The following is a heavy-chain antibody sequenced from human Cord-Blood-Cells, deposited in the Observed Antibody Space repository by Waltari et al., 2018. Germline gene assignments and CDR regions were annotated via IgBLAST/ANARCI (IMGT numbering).Heavy chain of an antibody. V-gene: IGHV3-30*18. CDR3: AKVIESQSPTDY. CDR2: ISYDGINK. Sequence: QVQLVESGGGVVQPGRSLRLSCAASGFTFSSYGMPWVRQAPGKGLGWVAFISYDGINKYYADSVKGRFTISRDNSKNTLYLQMNSLRAEDTAVYYCAKVIESQSPTDYWGQGTLVTVSS. CDR1: GFTFSSYG. J-gene: IGHJ4*02.